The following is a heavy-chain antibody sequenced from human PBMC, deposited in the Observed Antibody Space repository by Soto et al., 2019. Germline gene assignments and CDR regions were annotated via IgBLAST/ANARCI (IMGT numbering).Heavy chain of an antibody. Sequence: EVQLVESGGGLVQPGGSLRLSCAASGFTFSSYDMHWVRQATGKGLEWVSAIGTAGDPYYPGSVKGRFTISRENAKNSLYLQMNSLRAGDTAVYYCARALLSGAEYYYGMDVWGQGTTVTVSS. CDR1: GFTFSSYD. V-gene: IGHV3-13*05. CDR3: ARALLSGAEYYYGMDV. J-gene: IGHJ6*02. CDR2: IGTAGDP. D-gene: IGHD1-26*01.